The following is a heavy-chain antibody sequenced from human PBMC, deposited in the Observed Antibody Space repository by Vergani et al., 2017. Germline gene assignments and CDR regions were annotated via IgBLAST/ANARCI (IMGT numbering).Heavy chain of an antibody. Sequence: QVQLVQSGAEVKKPGSSVKVSCKASGGTFSSYAISWVRQAPGQGLEWMGGIIPIFGAANSAQKFQGRVTIPADESTSTAYMGLSSLRSEDTAMYYCAIPFYSSSWTWSGGPQKGYWGQGTLVTVSS. CDR2: IIPIFGAA. CDR1: GGTFSSYA. D-gene: IGHD6-13*01. J-gene: IGHJ4*02. CDR3: AIPFYSSSWTWSGGPQKGY. V-gene: IGHV1-69*13.